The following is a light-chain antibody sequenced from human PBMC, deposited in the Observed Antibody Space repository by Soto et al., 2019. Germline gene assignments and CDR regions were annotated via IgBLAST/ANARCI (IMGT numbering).Light chain of an antibody. CDR1: QSVSSN. CDR2: DAS. V-gene: IGKV3-15*01. Sequence: EIVMTQSPATLSASPGERATLSCRASQSVSSNLAWYQQKPGQAPRFLIYDASTRATGIPARFSGSGSGTQFTLTISSLQSEDFAVYFCQQYDQWPLTFGGGTKVEIK. CDR3: QQYDQWPLT. J-gene: IGKJ4*01.